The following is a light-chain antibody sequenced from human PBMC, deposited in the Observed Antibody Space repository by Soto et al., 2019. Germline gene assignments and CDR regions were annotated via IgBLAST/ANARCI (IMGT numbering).Light chain of an antibody. V-gene: IGKV3D-20*02. CDR1: QRVLSKF. CDR3: QQRSVRPIT. Sequence: SQGSSAVLACMASQRVLSKFLAWYHQKPGQAPRLLIYAASNRATGIPDRFSGSGSGTDFTLTVSSLEPEDFVLYLCQQRSVRPITFRQGTRLEIK. CDR2: AAS. J-gene: IGKJ5*01.